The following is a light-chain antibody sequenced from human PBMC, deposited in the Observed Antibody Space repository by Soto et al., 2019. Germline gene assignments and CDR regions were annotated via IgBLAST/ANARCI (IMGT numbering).Light chain of an antibody. Sequence: QSALTQPASVSGSPGQSITISCTGTSSDVGGYNYVSWFQQHPGKAPKLMIYEVSNRPSGVSNRFSGSKSGNTASLTISGLQAEDEADYYCTSYTSTNTWVFGGRTKLTV. CDR3: TSYTSTNTWV. V-gene: IGLV2-14*01. J-gene: IGLJ3*02. CDR2: EVS. CDR1: SSDVGGYNY.